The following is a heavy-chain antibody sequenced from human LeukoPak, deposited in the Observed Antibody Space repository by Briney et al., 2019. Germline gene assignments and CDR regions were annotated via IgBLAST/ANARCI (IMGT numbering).Heavy chain of an antibody. Sequence: PGGSLRLSCAASGFTFSSYWMNWARQAPGKGLEWVASINHNGNVNYYVDSVKGRFTISRDNAKNSLYLQMSNLRAEDTAVYYCVPRSRGMDVWGQGTTVIVSS. V-gene: IGHV3-7*03. D-gene: IGHD3-10*01. CDR1: GFTFSSYW. J-gene: IGHJ6*02. CDR3: VPRSRGMDV. CDR2: INHNGNVN.